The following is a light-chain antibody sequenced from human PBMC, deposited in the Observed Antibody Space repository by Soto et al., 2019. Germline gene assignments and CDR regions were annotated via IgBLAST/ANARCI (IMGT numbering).Light chain of an antibody. V-gene: IGLV2-14*01. J-gene: IGLJ1*01. CDR2: EVS. CDR1: SSAVGGYNS. Sequence: QSALTQHRSVSGSPGQSVTIPCTGTSSAVGGYNSVAWYQQHPGKAHTLVIFEVSNRPSGVSHRFSGSKSGNTASLTISGLQAEDEADYYCSSYTSSSTFVFGTGTKVTVL. CDR3: SSYTSSSTFV.